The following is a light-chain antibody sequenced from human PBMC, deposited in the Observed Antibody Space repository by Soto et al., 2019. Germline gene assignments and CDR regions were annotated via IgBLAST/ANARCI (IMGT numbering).Light chain of an antibody. J-gene: IGKJ1*01. CDR3: QQYGSSPGT. CDR1: QSVSSSY. V-gene: IGKV3-20*01. Sequence: EIVLTQSPGTLSLSPGERATLSCRASQSVSSSYLAWYQQKPGQAPRLLIYGASSRATGIPDRFSGSGSGTDFTLTINRLEPEDFAVYYCQQYGSSPGTFGQGTKV. CDR2: GAS.